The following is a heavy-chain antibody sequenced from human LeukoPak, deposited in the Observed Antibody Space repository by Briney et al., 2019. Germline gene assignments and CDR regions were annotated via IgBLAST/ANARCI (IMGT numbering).Heavy chain of an antibody. D-gene: IGHD5-24*01. Sequence: ASVKVSCKASGYTFTRHQMYWVRQAPGQGLEWMGLINPSGGTTSYAQKFQGRVTMTRDTSTSTVYMELSSLRSEDTAVYYCASGYKTVSVFDHWGQGTLVTVSS. V-gene: IGHV1-46*01. J-gene: IGHJ4*02. CDR3: ASGYKTVSVFDH. CDR1: GYTFTRHQ. CDR2: INPSGGTT.